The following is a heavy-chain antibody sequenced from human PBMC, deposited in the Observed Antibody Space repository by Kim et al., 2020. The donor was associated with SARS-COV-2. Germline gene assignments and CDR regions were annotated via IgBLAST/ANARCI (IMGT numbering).Heavy chain of an antibody. J-gene: IGHJ5*02. D-gene: IGHD1-1*01. Sequence: GGSLRLSCAASGFSFSSFAAHWVRQAPGKGLEWVAVISFDGRNIYYGAAVEGRFTISRDNSKNTLYIQMNSLRTEDTAVYYCATQPGFWNNWFDRWGRGTRVTVSS. CDR1: GFSFSSFA. CDR3: ATQPGFWNNWFDR. V-gene: IGHV3-30-3*01. CDR2: ISFDGRNI.